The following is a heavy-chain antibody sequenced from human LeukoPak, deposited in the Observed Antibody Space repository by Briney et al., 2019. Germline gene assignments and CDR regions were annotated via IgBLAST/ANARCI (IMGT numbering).Heavy chain of an antibody. J-gene: IGHJ5*02. CDR2: ITPISGST. CDR1: GGTFNSNA. Sequence: ASVKVSCKASGGTFNSNAFHWVRQAPGQGLEWMGGITPISGSTKYAQKFQGRVTVTTDESTSTAYMELSDLRSDDTAVYYCARGRSGVPAVTYNWFDPWGQGTLVTVSS. D-gene: IGHD6-13*01. V-gene: IGHV1-69*05. CDR3: ARGRSGVPAVTYNWFDP.